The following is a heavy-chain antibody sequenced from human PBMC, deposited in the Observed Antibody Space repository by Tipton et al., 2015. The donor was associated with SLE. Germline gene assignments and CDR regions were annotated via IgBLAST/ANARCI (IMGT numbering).Heavy chain of an antibody. CDR3: ARGMVTWRGAILGVDV. CDR1: GGSISSNY. J-gene: IGHJ6*02. CDR2: ISDGGGT. V-gene: IGHV4-59*08. Sequence: TLSLTCSVSGGSISSNYWIWIRQPPGKGLEWIGYISDGGGTNYNPSLKSRVTISVDPAKNQFSLRLTSVTAADTAAYYCARGMVTWRGAILGVDVWGQGTTVNVSS. D-gene: IGHD2-21*02.